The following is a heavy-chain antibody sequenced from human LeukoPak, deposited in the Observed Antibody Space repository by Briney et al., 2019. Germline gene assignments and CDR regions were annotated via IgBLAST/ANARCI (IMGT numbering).Heavy chain of an antibody. CDR2: ISSSSTYI. D-gene: IGHD2-2*01. CDR3: ARAPTVLVGYCSSSSCQADY. J-gene: IGHJ4*02. V-gene: IGHV3-21*01. Sequence: GGSLRLSCAASGFTFSSYSINWVRQAPGKGLEWVSSISSSSTYIYYADSVKGRFTISRDNAKNSLYLQMNSLRAEDTAVYYCARAPTVLVGYCSSSSCQADYWGQGTLVTVSS. CDR1: GFTFSSYS.